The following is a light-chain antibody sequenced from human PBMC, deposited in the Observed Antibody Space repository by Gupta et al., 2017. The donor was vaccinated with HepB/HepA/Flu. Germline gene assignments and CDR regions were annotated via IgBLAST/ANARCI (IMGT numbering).Light chain of an antibody. CDR3: QQGYNTLTWT. Sequence: DIQMAQSPSSLSASVGDRVTITCRTSQSISTYLNWYQQKPGKAPNLLIYAASNLQSGVPSRFSGSGSGTDFTLTISSLQPEDFATYYCQQGYNTLTWTFGQGTKVEIK. J-gene: IGKJ1*01. V-gene: IGKV1-39*01. CDR2: AAS. CDR1: QSISTY.